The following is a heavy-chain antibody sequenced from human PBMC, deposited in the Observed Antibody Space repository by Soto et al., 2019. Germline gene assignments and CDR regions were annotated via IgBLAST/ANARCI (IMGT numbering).Heavy chain of an antibody. CDR1: GFTFSSYS. V-gene: IGHV3-48*02. J-gene: IGHJ6*02. Sequence: GSLRLSCAASGFTFSSYSMNWVRQAPGKGLEWVSYISSSSSTIYYADSVKGRFTISRDNAKNSLYLQMNSLRDEDTAVYYCARDPSPFVEVPAFYGMDVGGQGTRVTVP. CDR3: ARDPSPFVEVPAFYGMDV. D-gene: IGHD2-2*01. CDR2: ISSSSSTI.